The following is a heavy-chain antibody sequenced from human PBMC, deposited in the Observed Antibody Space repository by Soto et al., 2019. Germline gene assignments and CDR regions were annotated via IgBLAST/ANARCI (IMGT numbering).Heavy chain of an antibody. V-gene: IGHV3-74*01. Sequence: EVQLVESGGGLVQPGGSLRLSCAGSGSTFSSWMDWVRQVPGKGLVWVSRIHSDGSRPAYADFVKGRFTISRDNAENMLYLQMSSLRVEDTAVYYCASLPPGLWGQGTLVTVSS. CDR2: IHSDGSRP. D-gene: IGHD7-27*01. J-gene: IGHJ4*02. CDR3: ASLPPGL. CDR1: GSTFSSW.